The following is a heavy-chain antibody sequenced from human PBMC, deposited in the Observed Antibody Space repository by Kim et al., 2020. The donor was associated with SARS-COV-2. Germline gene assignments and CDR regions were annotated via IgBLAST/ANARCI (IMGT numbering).Heavy chain of an antibody. V-gene: IGHV4-4*02. CDR3: ARDRTTMVRESTLFDY. CDR1: GGSISSSNW. J-gene: IGHJ4*02. D-gene: IGHD3-10*01. Sequence: SETLSLTCAVSGGSISSSNWWSWVRQPPGKGLEWIGEIYHSGSTNYNPSLKSRVTISVDKSKNQFSLKLSSVTAADTAVYYCARDRTTMVRESTLFDYWGQGTLVTVSS. CDR2: IYHSGST.